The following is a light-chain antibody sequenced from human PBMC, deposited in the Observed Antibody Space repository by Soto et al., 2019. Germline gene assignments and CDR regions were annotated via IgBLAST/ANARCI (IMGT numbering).Light chain of an antibody. Sequence: QSALTQPHSASGSPGQSVTISCTGSSSDVGLYDFVSWYQQHPGKAPTLMIYDVTKRPSGVPDRFYGSKSGITASLTVSGLQAEDEADYYCSSYAGLNQVTFGGGTKLTV. J-gene: IGLJ2*01. CDR1: SSDVGLYDF. CDR3: SSYAGLNQVT. CDR2: DVT. V-gene: IGLV2-8*01.